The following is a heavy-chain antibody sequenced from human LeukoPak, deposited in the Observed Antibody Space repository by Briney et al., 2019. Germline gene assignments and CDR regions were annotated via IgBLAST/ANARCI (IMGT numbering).Heavy chain of an antibody. J-gene: IGHJ4*02. CDR3: ARDRIQLWSHDY. V-gene: IGHV3-23*01. CDR1: GFTFSSYA. D-gene: IGHD5-18*01. CDR2: IGGSGDFI. Sequence: GGSLRLSCAASGFTFSSYAMSWVRQAPGKGLEWVSAIGGSGDFIYYAEYVKGRFTISRDNSKKMVYLQMNSLRAEDTAVYYCARDRIQLWSHDYWGQGTLVTVSS.